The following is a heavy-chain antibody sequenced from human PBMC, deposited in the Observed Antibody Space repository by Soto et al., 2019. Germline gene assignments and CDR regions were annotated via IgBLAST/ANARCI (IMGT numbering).Heavy chain of an antibody. CDR2: IYNSGST. V-gene: IGHV4-31*03. CDR1: GGSISSGGYY. CDR3: AIEQASSGADY. D-gene: IGHD3-10*01. J-gene: IGHJ4*02. Sequence: PSETLSLTCTVSGGSISSGGYYWSWIRKHPGKGLEWIGYIYNSGSTYYNPSLMSRVTISVDTSKNQFSLKLSSVTAADTAVYYCAIEQASSGADYWGQGTLVIVSS.